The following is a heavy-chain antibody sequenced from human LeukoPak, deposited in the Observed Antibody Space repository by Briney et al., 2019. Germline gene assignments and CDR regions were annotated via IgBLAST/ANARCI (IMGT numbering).Heavy chain of an antibody. CDR2: ISAYDGST. D-gene: IGHD6-13*01. Sequence: ASVKVSCKASGYTFTSYAINWVRQAPGQGLEWMGWISAYDGSTISEQDLQGRVTMTTDTSTTTAYMELTRLRSDDTAVYYCARDPLSSTWSPYYFTLDAWGQGTTVIVSS. V-gene: IGHV1-18*01. J-gene: IGHJ6*02. CDR3: ARDPLSSTWSPYYFTLDA. CDR1: GYTFTSYA.